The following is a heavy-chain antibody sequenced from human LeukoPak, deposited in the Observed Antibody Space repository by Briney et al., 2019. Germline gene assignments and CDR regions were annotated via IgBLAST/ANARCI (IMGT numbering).Heavy chain of an antibody. J-gene: IGHJ6*02. D-gene: IGHD3-3*01. Sequence: PSQTLSLTCNVSGASMRSETHYWSWIRQHPGKGLEWIGYIYYSGSTYYNPSLKSRVTISVDTSKNQFSLKLSSVTAADTAVYYCARGQDYDFWSGYYYGMDVWGQGTTVTVSS. CDR2: IYYSGST. V-gene: IGHV4-31*03. CDR1: GASMRSETHY. CDR3: ARGQDYDFWSGYYYGMDV.